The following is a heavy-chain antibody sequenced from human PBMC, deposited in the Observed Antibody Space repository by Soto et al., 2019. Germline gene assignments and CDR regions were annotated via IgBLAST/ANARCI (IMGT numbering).Heavy chain of an antibody. CDR3: ARDQGTVTTMDY. Sequence: GGSLRLSCAASGFTFSSYGMHWVRQAPGKGLEWVAVIWYDGSNKYYADSVKGRFTISRDNSKNTLYLQMNSLRAEDTAVYYCARDQGTVTTMDYWGQGTLVTVSS. V-gene: IGHV3-33*01. CDR2: IWYDGSNK. CDR1: GFTFSSYG. J-gene: IGHJ4*02. D-gene: IGHD4-4*01.